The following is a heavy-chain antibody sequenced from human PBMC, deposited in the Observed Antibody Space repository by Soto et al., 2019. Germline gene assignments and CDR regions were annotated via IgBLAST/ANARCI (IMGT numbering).Heavy chain of an antibody. D-gene: IGHD3-9*01. V-gene: IGHV4-30-2*01. CDR1: GDSISRGGYS. Sequence: SEPLSLTCAVSGDSISRGGYSWRWIRQPPGKGLEWIGYIYHSGSTYYNPSLKSRVTISVDRSKNQFSLKLSSVTAADPAVYYCARLFFFQAEDGIRDFDWLLGTDAFDIWGQGTMVTVSS. J-gene: IGHJ3*02. CDR3: ARLFFFQAEDGIRDFDWLLGTDAFDI. CDR2: IYHSGST.